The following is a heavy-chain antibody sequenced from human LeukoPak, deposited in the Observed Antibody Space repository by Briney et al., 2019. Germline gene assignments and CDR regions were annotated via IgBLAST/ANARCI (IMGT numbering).Heavy chain of an antibody. CDR2: INPSGGST. Sequence: ASVKVSCKASGYTFTSYYMHWVRQTPGQGLEWMGIINPSGGSTSYTQKFQGRVTMTRDTSTSTVYMELTSLRSEDTAVYYCARDHQLLGATAIDYWGQGTLVTVSS. CDR3: ARDHQLLGATAIDY. J-gene: IGHJ4*02. V-gene: IGHV1-46*01. CDR1: GYTFTSYY. D-gene: IGHD1-26*01.